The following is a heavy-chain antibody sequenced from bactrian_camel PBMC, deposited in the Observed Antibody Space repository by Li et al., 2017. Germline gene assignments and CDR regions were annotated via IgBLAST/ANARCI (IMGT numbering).Heavy chain of an antibody. CDR1: GYTYRSYSSYC. J-gene: IGHJ4*01. V-gene: IGHV3S26*01. Sequence: HVQLVESGGGSVQAGGSLRLSCAVSGYTYRSYSSYCMGWFRQAPGKEREGVAGIDSDGRTSYGDSVKGRFTISRDNAKNTLYLQMNSLKPEDTAMYYCAAGWASSGCNTGLRPQFYNYWGQGTQVTVS. CDR3: AAGWASSGCNTGLRPQFYNY. D-gene: IGHD3*01. CDR2: IDSDGRT.